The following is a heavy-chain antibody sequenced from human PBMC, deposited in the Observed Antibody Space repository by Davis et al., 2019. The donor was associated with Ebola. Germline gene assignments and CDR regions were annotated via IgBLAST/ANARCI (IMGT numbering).Heavy chain of an antibody. J-gene: IGHJ6*02. Sequence: ASVKVSCKASGYTFTTYYMHWVRQAPGQGLEWMGIINPSGCSTSYAQKFQGRVTMTRDTSTSTVYMELSSLRSEDTAVYYCATASSDYHYYYAMDVWGQGTTVTVSS. D-gene: IGHD3-22*01. CDR2: INPSGCST. V-gene: IGHV1-46*01. CDR3: ATASSDYHYYYAMDV. CDR1: GYTFTTYY.